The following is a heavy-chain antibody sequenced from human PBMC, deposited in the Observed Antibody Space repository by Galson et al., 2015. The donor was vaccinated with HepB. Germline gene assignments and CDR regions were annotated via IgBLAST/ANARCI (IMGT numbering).Heavy chain of an antibody. Sequence: SVKVSCKASGYTFTSYGISWVRQAPGQGLEWMGWISAYNGNTNYAQKLQGRVTMTTDTSTSTAYMELRSLRSDDTAVYYCARRRMDFGYSSGWYPGDFDYWGQGTLVTVSS. J-gene: IGHJ4*02. CDR2: ISAYNGNT. V-gene: IGHV1-18*04. CDR1: GYTFTSYG. CDR3: ARRRMDFGYSSGWYPGDFDY. D-gene: IGHD6-19*01.